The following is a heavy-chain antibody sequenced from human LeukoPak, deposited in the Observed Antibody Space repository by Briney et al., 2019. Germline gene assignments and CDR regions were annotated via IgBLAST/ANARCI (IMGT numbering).Heavy chain of an antibody. Sequence: SETLSLTCTVSGGSISSYYWSWIRQPPGRGLEWIGYIYYSGSTNYNPSLKSRVTISVDTSKNQFSLKLSSVTAADTAVYYCARDSGARNYPNYYYYYYMDVWGKGTTVIVSS. V-gene: IGHV4-59*01. CDR3: ARDSGARNYPNYYYYYYMDV. D-gene: IGHD4-11*01. CDR2: IYYSGST. J-gene: IGHJ6*03. CDR1: GGSISSYY.